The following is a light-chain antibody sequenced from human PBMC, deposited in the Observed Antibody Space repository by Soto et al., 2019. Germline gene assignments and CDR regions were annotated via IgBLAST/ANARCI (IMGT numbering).Light chain of an antibody. CDR1: SSGVGGYNC. CDR2: GVN. Sequence: SGLAHPPSASGSPGQSVTISCTTTSSGVGGYNCFSWYQQHPGKAPKLMIYGVNKRPSGVPDRFSCSKSGNTASLTVSRLQAEDEADYYCSSYAGSSNVFGTGTKVTVL. V-gene: IGLV2-8*01. CDR3: SSYAGSSNV. J-gene: IGLJ1*01.